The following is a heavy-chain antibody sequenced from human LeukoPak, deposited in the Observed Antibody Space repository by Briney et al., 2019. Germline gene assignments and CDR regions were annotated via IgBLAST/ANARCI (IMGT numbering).Heavy chain of an antibody. CDR1: GFTFSSYA. V-gene: IGHV3-23*01. J-gene: IGHJ5*02. CDR2: ISGSGGT. CDR3: AKEGGSAASPLVWFDP. D-gene: IGHD6-13*01. Sequence: SGGSLRLSCAASGFTFSSYAMSWVRQAPGKGLEWVSSISGSGGTYYADSAKGRFTISRDNSKNTLYLQMNSLRAEDTAVYYCAKEGGSAASPLVWFDPWGQGTLVTISS.